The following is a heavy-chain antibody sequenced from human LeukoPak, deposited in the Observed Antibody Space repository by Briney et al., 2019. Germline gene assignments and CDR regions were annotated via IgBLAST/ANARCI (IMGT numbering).Heavy chain of an antibody. D-gene: IGHD3-22*01. CDR1: GGSISSSSYY. CDR3: ARRGTMIVVVHGAFDI. Sequence: PSETLSLTCTVSGGSISSSSYYWGWIRQPPGKGLEWTGRIYYSGSTNYNPSLKSRVTISVDTSKNQFSLKLSSVTAADTAVYYCARRGTMIVVVHGAFDIWGQGTMVTVSS. J-gene: IGHJ3*02. V-gene: IGHV4-39*01. CDR2: IYYSGST.